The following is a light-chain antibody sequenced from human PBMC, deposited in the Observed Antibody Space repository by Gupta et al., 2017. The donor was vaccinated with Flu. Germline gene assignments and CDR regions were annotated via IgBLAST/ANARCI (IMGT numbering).Light chain of an antibody. J-gene: IGKJ4*01. CDR2: DAS. CDR1: QNISKY. V-gene: IGKV1-33*01. Sequence: GDKVTISCQASQNISKYLNWYQQKQGKAPKLLIYDASNLEIGVPSRFSGVGSGTDFTFIISSLQPEDVATYYCQRYDDLPLTFGGGTKVEIK. CDR3: QRYDDLPLT.